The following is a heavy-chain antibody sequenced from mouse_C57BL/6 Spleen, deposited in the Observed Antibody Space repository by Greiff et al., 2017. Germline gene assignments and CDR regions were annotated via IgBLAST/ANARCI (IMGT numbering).Heavy chain of an antibody. V-gene: IGHV1-42*01. D-gene: IGHD1-1*01. J-gene: IGHJ4*01. CDR1: GYSFTGYY. Sequence: VQLQQSGPELVKPGASVKISCKASGYSFTGYYMNWVKQSPEKSLEWIGEINPSTGGTTYNQKFKAKATLTVDKSSSTAYMQLKSLTSEDSAVXYCARSDYYGSSYEDYAMDYWGQGTSVTGSS. CDR3: ARSDYYGSSYEDYAMDY. CDR2: INPSTGGT.